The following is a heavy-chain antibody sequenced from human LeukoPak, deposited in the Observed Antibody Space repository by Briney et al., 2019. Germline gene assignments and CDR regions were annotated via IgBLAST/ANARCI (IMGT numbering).Heavy chain of an antibody. J-gene: IGHJ6*03. CDR3: ARFQGYDFWSGYPPADYYYYMDV. V-gene: IGHV1-69*04. D-gene: IGHD3-3*01. CDR2: INPILGIA. Sequence: SVKVSCKASGGTFSSYAISWVRQAPGQGLEWVGRINPILGIANYAQKFQGRVTITADKSTSTAYMELSSLRSEYTAVYYCARFQGYDFWSGYPPADYYYYMDVWGKGTTVTVSS. CDR1: GGTFSSYA.